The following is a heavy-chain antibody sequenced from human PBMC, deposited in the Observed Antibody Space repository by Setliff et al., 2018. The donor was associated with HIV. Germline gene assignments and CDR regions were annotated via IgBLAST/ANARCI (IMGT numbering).Heavy chain of an antibody. CDR1: GYTFTTYW. J-gene: IGHJ6*02. Sequence: PGESLKISCKGSGYTFTTYWIAWVRQMPGKGLEWMGIIFPGDSDTRYSPSFQGQVTISADKSISIAYLQWNSLKASDTAMYYCARCSGSYPCDGMDVWGQGTTVTVSS. V-gene: IGHV5-51*01. CDR2: IFPGDSDT. D-gene: IGHD1-26*01. CDR3: ARCSGSYPCDGMDV.